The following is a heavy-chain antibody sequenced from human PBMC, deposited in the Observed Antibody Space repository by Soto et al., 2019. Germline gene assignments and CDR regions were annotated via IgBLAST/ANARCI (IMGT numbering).Heavy chain of an antibody. CDR3: AKPDGSSLNAFDI. Sequence: GGSLRLSXAASGFTFSSYAMSWVRQAPGKGLEWVSAISGSGGSTYYADSVKGRFTISRDNSKNTLYLQMNSLRAEDTAVYYCAKPDGSSLNAFDIWGQGTMVTVSS. J-gene: IGHJ3*02. D-gene: IGHD6-13*01. CDR1: GFTFSSYA. V-gene: IGHV3-23*01. CDR2: ISGSGGST.